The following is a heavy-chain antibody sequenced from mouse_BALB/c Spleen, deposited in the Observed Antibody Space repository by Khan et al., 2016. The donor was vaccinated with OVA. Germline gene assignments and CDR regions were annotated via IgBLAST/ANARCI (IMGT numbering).Heavy chain of an antibody. CDR1: GFTFSTYG. J-gene: IGHJ3*01. Sequence: EVQLVESGGDLVKPGGSLKLSCAASGFTFSTYGMSWVRQTPDKRLAWVATVSTGGSYTYYPASVKGRFTISSDNAKNTLYLQMSGLTSEDTAMLYCKRRDEYYDSEGFAYWGQGTLVTVSA. D-gene: IGHD1-1*01. CDR3: KRRDEYYDSEGFAY. V-gene: IGHV5-6*01. CDR2: VSTGGSYT.